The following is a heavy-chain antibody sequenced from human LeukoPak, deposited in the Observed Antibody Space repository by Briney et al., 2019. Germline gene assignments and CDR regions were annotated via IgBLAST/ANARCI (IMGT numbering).Heavy chain of an antibody. D-gene: IGHD3-22*01. CDR2: ISSSGTNI. CDR3: ASHPIEY. V-gene: IGHV3-48*03. CDR1: GFTFRSYE. Sequence: PGGSLRLSCAASGFTFRSYEMNWVRQAPGKGLEWVSYISSSGTNIYNADSVRGRFTISRDNAKNSLYLQMNSLRAEDTALYYCASHPIEYWGQGALVTVSS. J-gene: IGHJ4*02.